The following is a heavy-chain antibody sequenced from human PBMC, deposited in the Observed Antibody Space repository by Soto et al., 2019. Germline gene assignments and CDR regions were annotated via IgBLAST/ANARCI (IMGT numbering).Heavy chain of an antibody. CDR3: ARERITMIVVASSGGMDV. D-gene: IGHD3-22*01. CDR1: GYTFTSYY. J-gene: IGHJ6*02. V-gene: IGHV1-46*01. CDR2: INPSGGST. Sequence: ASVKVCCKASGYTFTSYYMHWVRQAPGQGLEWMGIINPSGGSTSYAQKFQGRVTMTRDTSTSTVYMELSSLRSEDTAVYYCARERITMIVVASSGGMDVWGQGTTVTVSS.